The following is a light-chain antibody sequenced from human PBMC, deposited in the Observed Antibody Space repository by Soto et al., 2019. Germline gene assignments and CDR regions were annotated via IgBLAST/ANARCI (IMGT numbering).Light chain of an antibody. Sequence: IRMTQSASSFSASTGYRVTITCRAGKGISSYLAWYQQKTGKAPKLLIYAASTLQSGVPSRFRGSGSGTEFTLTISSLQPEDFEPYYCQQLNSYPLTFGQGTRLEIK. V-gene: IGKV1-8*01. J-gene: IGKJ5*01. CDR2: AAS. CDR3: QQLNSYPLT. CDR1: KGISSY.